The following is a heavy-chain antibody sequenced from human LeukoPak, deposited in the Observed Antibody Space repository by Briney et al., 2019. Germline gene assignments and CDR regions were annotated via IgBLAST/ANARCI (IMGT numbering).Heavy chain of an antibody. CDR2: IYTSGST. D-gene: IGHD5-18*01. Sequence: PSETLSLTCTVSGGSISSSSYYWGWIRQPPGKGLEWIGSIYTSGSTNYNPSLKSRVTMSVDTSKNQFSLKLSSVTAADTAVYYCARAKCTAMVCDSDFDYWGQGTLVTVSS. CDR1: GGSISSSSYY. J-gene: IGHJ4*02. V-gene: IGHV4-39*07. CDR3: ARAKCTAMVCDSDFDY.